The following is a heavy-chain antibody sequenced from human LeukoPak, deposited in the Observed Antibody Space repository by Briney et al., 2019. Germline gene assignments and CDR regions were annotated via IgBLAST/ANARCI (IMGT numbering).Heavy chain of an antibody. Sequence: ASVKLSCKVSGYTLTELSMHWVRRAPGKGLEWMGGFDPEDGETIYAQKFQGRVTMTEDTSTDTAYMELSSLRSEDTAVYYCATGPNWNYAVWDYWRQGTLVTVSS. CDR2: FDPEDGET. CDR1: GYTLTELS. D-gene: IGHD1-7*01. CDR3: ATGPNWNYAVWDY. J-gene: IGHJ4*02. V-gene: IGHV1-24*01.